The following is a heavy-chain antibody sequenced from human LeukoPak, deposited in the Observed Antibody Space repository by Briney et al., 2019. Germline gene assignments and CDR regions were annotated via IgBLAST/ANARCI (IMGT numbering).Heavy chain of an antibody. V-gene: IGHV1-8*01. CDR2: MNPNSGNT. J-gene: IGHJ4*02. CDR3: ARRGSQYDILTGYYLYYFDH. CDR1: VYTFTRYD. D-gene: IGHD3-9*01. Sequence: GASVKVSCKASVYTFTRYDINWVRQATGQGLEWTGWMNPNSGNTGYAQKFQGRVTMTRNTSISTAYMELSSLRSEDTAVYYCARRGSQYDILTGYYLYYFDHWGQGTLVTVSS.